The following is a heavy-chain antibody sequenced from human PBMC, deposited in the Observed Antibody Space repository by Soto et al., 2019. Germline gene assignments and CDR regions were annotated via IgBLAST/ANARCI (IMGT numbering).Heavy chain of an antibody. D-gene: IGHD3-10*01. J-gene: IGHJ6*02. CDR2: ISYDGSNK. V-gene: IGHV3-30*18. Sequence: GGSLRLSCAASGFTFSSYGMHWVRQAPGKGLEWVAVISYDGSNKYYADSVKGRFTISRDNSKNTLYLQMNSLRAEDTAVYYCAKDAPGGSGSHYYYYYGMDVWGQGTTVTVYS. CDR3: AKDAPGGSGSHYYYYYGMDV. CDR1: GFTFSSYG.